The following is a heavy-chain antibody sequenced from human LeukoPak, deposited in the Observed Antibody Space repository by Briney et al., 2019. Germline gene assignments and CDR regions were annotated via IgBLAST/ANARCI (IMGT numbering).Heavy chain of an antibody. J-gene: IGHJ6*02. Sequence: GESLKISCKGSGYSFTNYWIGWVRQMPGKGLEWMGIIYPGDSDTRYSPSFQGQVTISADKSISTAYLQWSSLKASDTAMYYCARRLGGVAGSYYYGMDVWGQGTTVTVSS. CDR3: ARRLGGVAGSYYYGMDV. V-gene: IGHV5-51*01. D-gene: IGHD6-19*01. CDR1: GYSFTNYW. CDR2: IYPGDSDT.